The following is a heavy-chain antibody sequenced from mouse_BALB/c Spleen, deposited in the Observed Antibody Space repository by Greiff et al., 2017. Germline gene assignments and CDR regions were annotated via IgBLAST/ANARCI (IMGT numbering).Heavy chain of an antibody. V-gene: IGHV1-9*01. CDR3: ARGGTTTMVTAHYYAMDY. Sequence: VKLQESGAELMKPGASVKISCKATGYTFSSYWIEWVKQRPGHGLEWIGEILPGSGSTNYNEKFKGKATFTADTSSNTAYMQLSSLTSEDSAVYYCARGGTTTMVTAHYYAMDYWGQGTSVTVSS. D-gene: IGHD2-2*01. CDR2: ILPGSGST. J-gene: IGHJ4*01. CDR1: GYTFSSYW.